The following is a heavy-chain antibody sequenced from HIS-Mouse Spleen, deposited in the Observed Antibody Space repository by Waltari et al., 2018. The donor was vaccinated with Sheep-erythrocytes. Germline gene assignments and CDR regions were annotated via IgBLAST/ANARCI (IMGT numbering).Heavy chain of an antibody. Sequence: QLQLQESGPGLVKPSETLSLTCTVSGGSISSSSYYWGWIRQPPGKGLEWIGSIYYSGSTYYNPALKSRVTISVDTSKNQVSLKLSSVTAADTAVYYCARHRLGYYDSSGYYSDYFDYWGQGTLVTVSS. CDR2: IYYSGST. CDR1: GGSISSSSYY. D-gene: IGHD3-22*01. J-gene: IGHJ4*02. V-gene: IGHV4-39*01. CDR3: ARHRLGYYDSSGYYSDYFDY.